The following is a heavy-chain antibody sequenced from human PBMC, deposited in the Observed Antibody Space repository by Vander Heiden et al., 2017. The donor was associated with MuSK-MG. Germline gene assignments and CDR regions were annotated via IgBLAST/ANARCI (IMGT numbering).Heavy chain of an antibody. J-gene: IGHJ4*02. CDR3: ATERGDDDGEVFFDY. D-gene: IGHD2-21*01. Sequence: QVQLQESGPGLVKPSETLSLTCTVSGGSMSSYYWSWIRQPPGKGLEWIGYIYYSGSTNYNPSRKSRVTISVDTSKNQVSLKLSSVTAEDTAVYYCATERGDDDGEVFFDYWGQGTMVTVYS. CDR1: GGSMSSYY. V-gene: IGHV4-59*01. CDR2: IYYSGST.